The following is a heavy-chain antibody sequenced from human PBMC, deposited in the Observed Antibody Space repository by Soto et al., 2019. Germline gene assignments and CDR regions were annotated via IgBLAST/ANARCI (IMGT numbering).Heavy chain of an antibody. J-gene: IGHJ4*02. CDR2: ITWNSRVL. D-gene: IGHD3-3*01. CDR3: AKGRYDFWSPYYFDS. CDR1: GLNFDDFA. Sequence: EVQLVESGGRVVQPGRSLRLSCVGTGLNFDDFAMHWVRQAPGKGLEWVSGITWNSRVLAYADSVKGRFTISRDNARNSLYLQMDSLRDEDTALYYCAKGRYDFWSPYYFDSWGQGTLVTVSS. V-gene: IGHV3-9*01.